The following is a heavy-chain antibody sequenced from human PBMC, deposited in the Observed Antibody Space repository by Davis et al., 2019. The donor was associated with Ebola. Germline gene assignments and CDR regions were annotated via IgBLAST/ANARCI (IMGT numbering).Heavy chain of an antibody. Sequence: HTGGSLRLSCAASGFTFSSYWMHWVRQAPGKGLVWVSRINSDGSSTSYADSVKGRFTVSRDNARNTLYLQVNSLRAEDTAVYYCARGNEATAMVSLVTPIDYWGQGTLVTVSS. CDR2: INSDGSST. J-gene: IGHJ4*02. D-gene: IGHD5-18*01. CDR1: GFTFSSYW. CDR3: ARGNEATAMVSLVTPIDY. V-gene: IGHV3-74*01.